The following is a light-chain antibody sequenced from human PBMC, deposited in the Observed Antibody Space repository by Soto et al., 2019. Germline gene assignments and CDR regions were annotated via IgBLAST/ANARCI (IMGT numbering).Light chain of an antibody. CDR3: SSHKTRSTWV. CDR1: ASDIGTYNF. CDR2: EVH. J-gene: IGLJ3*02. Sequence: QSALTQPASVSGSPGQSITISFTGTASDIGTYNFISWYQHHPGRGPKLIIYEVHNRPSGVSDRFSGSKSGYTASLTISDLQAEDEAEYFCSSHKTRSTWVFGGGTKLTVL. V-gene: IGLV2-14*01.